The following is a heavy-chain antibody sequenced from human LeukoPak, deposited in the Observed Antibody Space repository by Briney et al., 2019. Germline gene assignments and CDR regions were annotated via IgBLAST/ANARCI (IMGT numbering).Heavy chain of an antibody. CDR3: ARDFSHRYYYDSSGYYVLFNY. J-gene: IGHJ4*02. V-gene: IGHV1-2*02. Sequence: ASVKVSCKASGYTFSGYYMHWVRQAPGQGLEWMGWINPNSGGTNYAQKFQGRVTMTRDTSISTAYMELSSLTSDDTAVYYCARDFSHRYYYDSSGYYVLFNYWGQGTLVTVSS. CDR1: GYTFSGYY. CDR2: INPNSGGT. D-gene: IGHD3-22*01.